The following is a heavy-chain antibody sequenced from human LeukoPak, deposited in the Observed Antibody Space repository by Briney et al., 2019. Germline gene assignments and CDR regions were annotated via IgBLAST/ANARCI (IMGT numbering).Heavy chain of an antibody. CDR1: GFTFNSYN. J-gene: IGHJ6*04. Sequence: GGSLRLSCAASGFTFNSYNMNWVRQAPGKGLEWVSSITSSSTYMYYADSVKGRFTISRDNARNSLYLQMNSLRAEDTAVYYCAELDITMIGGVWGKGTTVTISS. D-gene: IGHD3-10*02. CDR3: AELDITMIGGV. V-gene: IGHV3-21*01. CDR2: ITSSSTYM.